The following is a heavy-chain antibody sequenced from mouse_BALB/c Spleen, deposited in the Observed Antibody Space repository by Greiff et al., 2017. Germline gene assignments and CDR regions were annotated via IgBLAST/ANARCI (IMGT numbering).Heavy chain of an antibody. CDR2: INPGSGGT. CDR1: GYAFTNYL. V-gene: IGHV1-54*01. Sequence: VKLMESGAELVRPGTSVKVSCKASGYAFTNYLIEWVKQRPGQGLEWIGVINPGSGGTNYNEKFKGKATLTADKSSSTAYMQLSSLTSDDSAVYFCARAELGGIAYWGQGTLVTVSA. J-gene: IGHJ3*01. D-gene: IGHD4-1*01. CDR3: ARAELGGIAY.